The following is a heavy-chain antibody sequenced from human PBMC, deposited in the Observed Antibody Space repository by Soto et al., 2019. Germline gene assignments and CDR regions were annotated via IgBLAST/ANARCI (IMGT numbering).Heavy chain of an antibody. J-gene: IGHJ3*02. CDR2: ISAGSGSST. CDR3: AKRRAMGATGAVDI. Sequence: EAQLLESGGGLVQPGGSLRLSCAASGFAFSNYAMTWVRQAPGKGLEWVSLISAGSGSSTSFADSVRGRFTISRDNSKSLLYLQMNSLSPDDTAVYYCAKRRAMGATGAVDIWGQGTLVTVSS. D-gene: IGHD1-26*01. CDR1: GFAFSNYA. V-gene: IGHV3-23*01.